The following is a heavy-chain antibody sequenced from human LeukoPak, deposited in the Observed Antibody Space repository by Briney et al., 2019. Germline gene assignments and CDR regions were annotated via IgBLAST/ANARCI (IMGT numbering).Heavy chain of an antibody. J-gene: IGHJ4*02. D-gene: IGHD6-19*01. CDR1: GFTFSSYA. CDR2: ISGSGGRT. V-gene: IGHV3-23*01. CDR3: AKTIAVAGTEPFDS. Sequence: GGSLRLSCAASGFTFSSYAMNWVRRTPGKGLEWVSTISGSGGRTFFAGSVKGRFTISRDNSKNTLYLQMNSLRADDTAVYYCAKTIAVAGTEPFDSWGQGTLVTVSS.